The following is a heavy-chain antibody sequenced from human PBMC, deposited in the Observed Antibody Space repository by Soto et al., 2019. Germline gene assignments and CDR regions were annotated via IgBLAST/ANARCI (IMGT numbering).Heavy chain of an antibody. CDR3: ARGTGQYDFWSGYYLDY. CDR1: VGSFSSGSYY. CDR2: IYYSGST. J-gene: IGHJ4*02. Sequence: SETLSLTCTVSVGSFSSGSYYWSWILQPPGKGLEWIGYIYYSGSTNYNPSLKSRVTISVDTSKNQFSLKLSSVTAADTAVYYCARGTGQYDFWSGYYLDYWGQGTLVTVS. D-gene: IGHD3-3*01. V-gene: IGHV4-61*01.